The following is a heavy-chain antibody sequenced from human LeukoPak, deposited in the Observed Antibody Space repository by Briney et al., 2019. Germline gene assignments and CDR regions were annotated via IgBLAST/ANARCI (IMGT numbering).Heavy chain of an antibody. Sequence: PGGSLRLSCAASGFTFSSYSLNWVRQAPGKGLEWVSSISSSSSYIYYADSVKGRFTISRDNAKNSLYLQMNSLRAEDTAVYYCARAPLTTAMAFDYWGQGTLVTVSS. CDR3: ARAPLTTAMAFDY. V-gene: IGHV3-21*01. CDR2: ISSSSSYI. CDR1: GFTFSSYS. D-gene: IGHD5-18*01. J-gene: IGHJ4*02.